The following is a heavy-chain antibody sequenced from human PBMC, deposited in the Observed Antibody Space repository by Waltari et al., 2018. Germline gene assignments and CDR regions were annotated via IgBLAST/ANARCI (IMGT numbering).Heavy chain of an antibody. Sequence: QVQLQQWGAGLLKPSETLSLTCAVYGGSFSGYYWSWIRQPPGKGLEWIGEINHSGSTNYNPSLKSRVNISVDTSKNQLSLKLSSVTAADTAVYYCARGRRGNLVLRFPRGGYYGMDVWGQGTTVTVSS. D-gene: IGHD3-3*01. CDR1: GGSFSGYY. J-gene: IGHJ6*02. CDR2: INHSGST. CDR3: ARGRRGNLVLRFPRGGYYGMDV. V-gene: IGHV4-34*01.